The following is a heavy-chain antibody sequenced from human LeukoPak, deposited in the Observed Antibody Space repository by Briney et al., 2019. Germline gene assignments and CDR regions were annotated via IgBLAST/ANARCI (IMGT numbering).Heavy chain of an antibody. CDR2: MNPNSGNT. CDR3: ARGPSFSGWYHWFDP. J-gene: IGHJ5*02. V-gene: IGHV1-8*01. Sequence: GASVKVSCKASGYTFTSYDINWVRQATGQGPEWMGWMNPNSGNTGYAQKFQGRVTMTRNTSISTAYMELSSLRSEDTAVYYCARGPSFSGWYHWFDPWGQGTLVTVSS. D-gene: IGHD6-19*01. CDR1: GYTFTSYD.